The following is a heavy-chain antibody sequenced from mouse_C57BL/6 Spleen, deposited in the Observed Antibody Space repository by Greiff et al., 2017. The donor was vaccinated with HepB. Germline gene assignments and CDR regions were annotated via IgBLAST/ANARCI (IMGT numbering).Heavy chain of an antibody. D-gene: IGHD2-1*01. J-gene: IGHJ1*03. CDR1: GYSITSGYY. CDR3: ARAPYYGNYGWYFDV. V-gene: IGHV3-6*01. Sequence: EVQLQESGPGLVKPSQSLSLTCSVTGYSITSGYYWNWIRQFPGNKLEWMGYISYDGSNNYNPSLKNRISITRDTSKNQFFLKLNSVTTEDTATYYCARAPYYGNYGWYFDVWGTGTTVTVSS. CDR2: ISYDGSN.